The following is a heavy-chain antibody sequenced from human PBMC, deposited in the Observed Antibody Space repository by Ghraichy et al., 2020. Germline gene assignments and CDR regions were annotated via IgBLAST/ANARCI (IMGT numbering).Heavy chain of an antibody. J-gene: IGHJ4*02. CDR2: IYHSGST. D-gene: IGHD3-10*01. Sequence: SQTLSLTCSVSGGSISSGSFYWSWLRQNPGKGLEWIGYIYHSGSTSYYPSLKSRVTISVDTSKNQFSLRLRSVTAADTAFYYCTRGGEFIYYFDFWGQGALVTVSS. CDR1: GGSISSGSFY. CDR3: TRGGEFIYYFDF. V-gene: IGHV4-31*03.